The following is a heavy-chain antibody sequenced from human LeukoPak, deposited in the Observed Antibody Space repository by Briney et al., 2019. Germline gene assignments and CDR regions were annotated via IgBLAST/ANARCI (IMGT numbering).Heavy chain of an antibody. CDR2: ISSSSSYI. V-gene: IGHV3-21*01. CDR3: ARQYCSSTSCPPDY. CDR1: GFTFSSYS. D-gene: IGHD2-2*01. Sequence: GGSLRLSCAASGFTFSSYSMNWVRQAPGKGLEWVSSISSSSSYIYYADSVKGRFTIYRDNAKNSLYLQMNSLRAEDTAVYYCARQYCSSTSCPPDYWGQGTLVTVSS. J-gene: IGHJ4*02.